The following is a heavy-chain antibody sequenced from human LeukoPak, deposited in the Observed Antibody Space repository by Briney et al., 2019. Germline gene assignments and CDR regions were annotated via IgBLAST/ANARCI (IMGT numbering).Heavy chain of an antibody. J-gene: IGHJ4*02. CDR1: GGSISSGDYH. CDR2: IYYSGST. CDR3: ARVQKTNSGSGTSIFDY. V-gene: IGHV4-30-4*01. Sequence: SETLSLTCAVSGGSISSGDYHWSWIRQPPGKGLEWIGYIYYSGSTYYNPSLKSRITISLDTSMNHFSLKLSSVTAADTAVYYCARVQKTNSGSGTSIFDYWGQGTLVTVSS. D-gene: IGHD3-10*01.